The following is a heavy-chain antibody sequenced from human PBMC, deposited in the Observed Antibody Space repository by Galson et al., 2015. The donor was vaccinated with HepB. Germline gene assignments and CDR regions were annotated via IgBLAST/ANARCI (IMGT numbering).Heavy chain of an antibody. Sequence: SVKVSCKASGLTFNYSVVQWVRQARGQPLEWVGWIVVGSGKTNYAQKLQERVTINRDLSTSTAYMELRSLRSEDTAIYYCATGFKLAGAAWGQGTLVTVSS. V-gene: IGHV1-58*01. CDR3: ATGFKLAGAA. CDR2: IVVGSGKT. CDR1: GLTFNYSV. D-gene: IGHD6-19*01. J-gene: IGHJ5*02.